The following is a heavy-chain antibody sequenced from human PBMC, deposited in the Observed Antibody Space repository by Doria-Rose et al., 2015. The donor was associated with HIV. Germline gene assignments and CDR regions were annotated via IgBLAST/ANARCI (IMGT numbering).Heavy chain of an antibody. CDR3: ARGSYGAFDI. J-gene: IGHJ3*02. CDR2: IKRDGSEK. D-gene: IGHD3-10*01. V-gene: IGHV3-7*01. Sequence: WVRQAPGKGLEWVANIKRDGSEKSYVDPVDGRFTISRDDAENSLYLQMNSLRAEDTAVYYCARGSYGAFDIWGQGTMITVSS.